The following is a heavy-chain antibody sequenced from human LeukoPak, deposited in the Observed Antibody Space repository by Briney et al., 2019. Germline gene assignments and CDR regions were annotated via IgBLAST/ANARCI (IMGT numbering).Heavy chain of an antibody. CDR1: GFTFSSYA. D-gene: IGHD5-18*01. V-gene: IGHV3-30-3*01. J-gene: IGHJ4*02. Sequence: PGRPLRLSCAASGFTFSSYAMPWVRQAPGKGLEWAAVISYDGSNKYYADSVKGRFTISRDNSKNTLYLQMNSLRAEDTALYYCARAVGRDASTETAMDGLDYWGQGTLVTVSS. CDR2: ISYDGSNK. CDR3: ARAVGRDASTETAMDGLDY.